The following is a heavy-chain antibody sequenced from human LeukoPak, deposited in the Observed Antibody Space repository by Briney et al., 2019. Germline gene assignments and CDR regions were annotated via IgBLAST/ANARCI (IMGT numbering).Heavy chain of an antibody. CDR2: IYYSGTT. J-gene: IGHJ5*02. Sequence: SETLSLTCTVSGGSISSTYYWDWIRQPPGKGLEWIGSIYYSGTTYYNPSLKSRVTISVDTSKNQFSLKLSSVTAADTAVYYCARTHGHSSSWSFDPWGQGTLVTVSS. V-gene: IGHV4-39*07. D-gene: IGHD6-13*01. CDR3: ARTHGHSSSWSFDP. CDR1: GGSISSTYY.